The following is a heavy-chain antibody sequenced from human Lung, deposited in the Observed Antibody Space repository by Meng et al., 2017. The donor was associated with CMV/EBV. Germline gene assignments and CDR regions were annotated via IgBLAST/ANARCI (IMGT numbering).Heavy chain of an antibody. CDR2: IFRTDTT. V-gene: IGHV3-53*01. Sequence: GGSLRLXCAASGFIVSNYYMSWVRQAPEGGLEWVSVIFRTDTTVYAESVKGQFFITRDDSKNSLLLQMNNLRAEDTAIYYCVRGERLGNYYTNVFDTWGQGSLVTVSS. D-gene: IGHD1-7*01. CDR1: GFIVSNYY. CDR3: VRGERLGNYYTNVFDT. J-gene: IGHJ4*02.